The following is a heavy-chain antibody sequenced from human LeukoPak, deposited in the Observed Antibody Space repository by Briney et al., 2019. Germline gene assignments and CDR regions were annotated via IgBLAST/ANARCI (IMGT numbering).Heavy chain of an antibody. CDR2: IYTSGST. V-gene: IGHV4-4*07. CDR1: GGSISSSYY. D-gene: IGHD6-13*01. Sequence: SETLSLTCAVSGGSISSSYYWSWIRQPAGKGLEWIGRIYTSGSTNYNPSLKSRVTMSVDTSKNQFSLKLSSVTAADTAVYYCAREGSSSWRAMRFDPWGQGTLVTVSS. J-gene: IGHJ5*02. CDR3: AREGSSSWRAMRFDP.